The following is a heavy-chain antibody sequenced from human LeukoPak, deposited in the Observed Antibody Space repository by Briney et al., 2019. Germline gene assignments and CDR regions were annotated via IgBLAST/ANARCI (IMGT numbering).Heavy chain of an antibody. CDR1: GYTFTSYD. J-gene: IGHJ4*02. V-gene: IGHV1-8*03. CDR2: MNPNSGNT. CDR3: ARGLNDSSGYYYAY. Sequence: ASVTVSCKASGYTFTSYDINWVRQATGQGLEWMGWMNPNSGNTGYAQKFQGRVTITRNTSISTAYMELSSLRSEDTAVYYCARGLNDSSGYYYAYWGQGTLVTVSS. D-gene: IGHD3-22*01.